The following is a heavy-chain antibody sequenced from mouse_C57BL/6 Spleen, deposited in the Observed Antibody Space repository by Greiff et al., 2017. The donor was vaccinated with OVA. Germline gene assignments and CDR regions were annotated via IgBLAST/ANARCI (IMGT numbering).Heavy chain of an antibody. Sequence: QVQLKQSGAELVRPGASVTLSCKASGYTFTDYEMHWVKQTPVHGLEWIGAIDPETGGTAYNQKFKGKAILTADKSSSTAYMELRSLTSEDSAVYYCTRRDIVTFDYWGQGTTLTVSS. J-gene: IGHJ2*01. CDR1: GYTFTDYE. CDR2: IDPETGGT. V-gene: IGHV1-15*01. CDR3: TRRDIVTFDY. D-gene: IGHD2-5*01.